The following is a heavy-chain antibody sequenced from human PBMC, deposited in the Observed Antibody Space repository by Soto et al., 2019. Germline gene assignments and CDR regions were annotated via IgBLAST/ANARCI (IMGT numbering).Heavy chain of an antibody. D-gene: IGHD3-10*01. J-gene: IGHJ6*02. CDR1: SGPTSSHN. V-gene: IGHV4-59*08. CDR2: VYNTGGT. Sequence: QVQLQQSGPGLVKPSETLSLTCTVSSGPTSSHNWGWIRQPPGRGLEWIGYVYNTGGTSYNPTLRIRVTLSADTSTKNISLTLSSVTAADTAVYYWVRQGIGPLHGLVDVWGQGTTVSVSS. CDR3: VRQGIGPLHGLVDV.